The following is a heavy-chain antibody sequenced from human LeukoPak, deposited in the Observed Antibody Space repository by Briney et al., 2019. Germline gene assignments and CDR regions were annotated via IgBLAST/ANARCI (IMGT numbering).Heavy chain of an antibody. Sequence: GGSLRLSCAASGFTFSSYSMTWVRQVPGKGLEWVSSISSSSSYIYYADSVKGRFTISRDNAKNSLYLQMNSLRAEDTAVYYCARDCIAFKMGGMDVWGQGTTVTVSS. CDR3: ARDCIAFKMGGMDV. CDR2: ISSSSSYI. J-gene: IGHJ6*02. D-gene: IGHD5-24*01. V-gene: IGHV3-21*01. CDR1: GFTFSSYS.